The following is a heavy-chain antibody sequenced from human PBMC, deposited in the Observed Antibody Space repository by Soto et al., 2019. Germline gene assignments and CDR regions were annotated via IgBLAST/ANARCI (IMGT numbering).Heavy chain of an antibody. Sequence: QVQLQQWGAGLLKPSETLSLTCAVYGGSFSGYYWSWIRQPPGKGLEWIGEINHSGSTNYNPSLTRRVTISVDTSKTQFSLKLSSVTAADTAVYYCARERTVLLWFGESSWFDPWGQGTLVTVSS. CDR3: ARERTVLLWFGESSWFDP. CDR1: GGSFSGYY. J-gene: IGHJ5*02. D-gene: IGHD3-10*01. CDR2: INHSGST. V-gene: IGHV4-34*01.